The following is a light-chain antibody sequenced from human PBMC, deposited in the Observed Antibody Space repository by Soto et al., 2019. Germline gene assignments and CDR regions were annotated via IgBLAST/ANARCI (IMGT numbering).Light chain of an antibody. V-gene: IGKV3-15*01. Sequence: EIVMTQSPATLSVSPGERATLSCRASQSVGSNLAWYQQKPGHAPRLLIYAAFLRATGFPPRFSGGGSGTEFTLTISSLQSEDFAVYYCQQYNNWPRTFGQGTKVEIK. CDR2: AAF. J-gene: IGKJ1*01. CDR3: QQYNNWPRT. CDR1: QSVGSN.